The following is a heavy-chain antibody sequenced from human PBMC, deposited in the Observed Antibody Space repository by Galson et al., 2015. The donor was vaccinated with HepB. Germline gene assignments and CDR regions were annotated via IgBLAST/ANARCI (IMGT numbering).Heavy chain of an antibody. D-gene: IGHD3-10*01. Sequence: SLRLSCAGSEFSMSDAWMSWVRQAPGRGLEWIGRIKRKGEGGTTEYGAPLKGRVSISRDESQNTLYLLMNGLETEDTAIYHCATGGHYFGAWGQGTLVTVSS. CDR2: IKRKGEGGTT. J-gene: IGHJ4*02. V-gene: IGHV3-15*01. CDR3: ATGGHYFGA. CDR1: EFSMSDAW.